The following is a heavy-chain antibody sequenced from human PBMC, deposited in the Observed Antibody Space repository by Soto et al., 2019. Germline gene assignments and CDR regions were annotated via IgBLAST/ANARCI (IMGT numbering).Heavy chain of an antibody. CDR1: GDSISSYY. CDR3: ARDFTNGYSYGPTQLDY. CDR2: IYYSEST. D-gene: IGHD5-18*01. Sequence: PSETLSLTCTVSGDSISSYYWSWIRQPPGKGLEWVGYIYYSESTYYNPSLKSRVTISVDTSKNQFSLRLTSVTAADTAVYYCARDFTNGYSYGPTQLDYWGQGTLVTVSS. J-gene: IGHJ4*02. V-gene: IGHV4-4*08.